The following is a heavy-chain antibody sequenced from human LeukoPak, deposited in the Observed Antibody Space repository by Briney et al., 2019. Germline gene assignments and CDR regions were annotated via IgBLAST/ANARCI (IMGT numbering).Heavy chain of an antibody. CDR3: ARDPRGSGWYDY. V-gene: IGHV4-59*12. CDR1: GGSISSYY. CDR2: IYHSGST. D-gene: IGHD6-19*01. Sequence: SETLSLTCTVSGGSISSYYWSWIRQPPGKGLEWIGYIYHSGSTYYNPSPKSRVTISVDRSKNQFSLKLSSVTAADTAVYYCARDPRGSGWYDYWGQGTLVTVSS. J-gene: IGHJ4*02.